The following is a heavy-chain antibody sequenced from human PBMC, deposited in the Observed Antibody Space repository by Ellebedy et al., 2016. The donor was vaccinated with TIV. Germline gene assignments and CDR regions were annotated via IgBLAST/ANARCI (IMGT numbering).Heavy chain of an antibody. CDR2: INWSGSRI. J-gene: IGHJ4*02. CDR3: AKDIEIYYDNSGSFDH. CDR1: GFIFDNYA. V-gene: IGHV3-9*01. D-gene: IGHD3-22*01. Sequence: PGGSLRLSCAASGFIFDNYAMHWVRQGPGKGLEWVSGINWSGSRIDYADSVKGRFTISRDNAKNSLYLQMDNLRAEDTAFYYCAKDIEIYYDNSGSFDHWGQGTLVTVSS.